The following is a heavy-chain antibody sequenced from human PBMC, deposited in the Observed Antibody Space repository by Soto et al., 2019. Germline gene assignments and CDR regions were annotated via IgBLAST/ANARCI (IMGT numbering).Heavy chain of an antibody. CDR1: GYSFTSYW. V-gene: IGHV5-51*01. CDR3: ARSRYSNYGYYYYGMDV. CDR2: IYPGDSDT. D-gene: IGHD4-4*01. Sequence: GASLKISCEGSGYSFTSYWIGWVRQMPGKGLEWMGIIYPGDSDTRYSPSFQGQVTISADKSISTAYLQWSSLKASDTAMYYCARSRYSNYGYYYYGMDVWGQGTTVTVSS. J-gene: IGHJ6*02.